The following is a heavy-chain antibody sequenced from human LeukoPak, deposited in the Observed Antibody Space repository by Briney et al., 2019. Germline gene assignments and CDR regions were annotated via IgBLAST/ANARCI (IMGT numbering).Heavy chain of an antibody. Sequence: SETLSLTCTVSGGFVSGGSYYCSWIRQSPGKGLEWIGYIHYSGSTVYNPSLKSRVTMSIDTSKNQFSLNLSSATAADTAVYYCTRTGSTGGYWGQGTLVTVSS. D-gene: IGHD1-7*01. J-gene: IGHJ4*02. CDR3: TRTGSTGGY. CDR1: GGFVSGGSYY. V-gene: IGHV4-61*01. CDR2: IHYSGST.